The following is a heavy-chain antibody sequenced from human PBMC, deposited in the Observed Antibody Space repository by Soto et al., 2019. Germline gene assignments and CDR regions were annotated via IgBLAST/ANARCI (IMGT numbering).Heavy chain of an antibody. CDR2: IYYSGST. V-gene: IGHV4-59*06. D-gene: IGHD3-10*01. J-gene: IGHJ5*02. CDR3: AREVRWFGEKPFDP. Sequence: SETLSLTCTVSGGSISSYYWSWIRQHPGKGLEWIGYIYYSGSTYYNPSLKSRVTISVDTSKNQFSLKLSSVTAADTAVYYCAREVRWFGEKPFDPWGQGTLVTVSS. CDR1: GGSISSYY.